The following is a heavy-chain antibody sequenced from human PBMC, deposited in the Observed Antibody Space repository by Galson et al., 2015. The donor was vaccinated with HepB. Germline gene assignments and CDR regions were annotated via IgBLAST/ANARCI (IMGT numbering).Heavy chain of an antibody. D-gene: IGHD2-15*01. Sequence: SVKVSCKASGFTFTSSAVQWVRQARGQRLEWIGWIVVGSGNTNYAQKFQERVTITRDMSTSTAYMELSSLRSEDTAVYYCAAALYCSGGSCHNPNWFDPWGQGTLVTVSS. CDR3: AAALYCSGGSCHNPNWFDP. J-gene: IGHJ5*02. CDR1: GFTFTSSA. V-gene: IGHV1-58*01. CDR2: IVVGSGNT.